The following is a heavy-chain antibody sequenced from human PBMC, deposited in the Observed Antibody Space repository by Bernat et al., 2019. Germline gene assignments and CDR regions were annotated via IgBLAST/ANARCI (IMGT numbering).Heavy chain of an antibody. D-gene: IGHD3-16*02. CDR1: GGSFSGYY. CDR3: ARGRVQDYVWGSYRYTPRYGMDV. CDR2: INQSGST. V-gene: IGHV4-34*01. J-gene: IGHJ6*02. Sequence: QVQLQQWGAGLLKPSETLSLTCAVYGGSFSGYYWSWIRQPPGKGLEWIGEINQSGSTNYNPSLKSRVTISVDTSKNQFSMKLRSVTAADMAVYYCARGRVQDYVWGSYRYTPRYGMDVWGQGTTVTVSS.